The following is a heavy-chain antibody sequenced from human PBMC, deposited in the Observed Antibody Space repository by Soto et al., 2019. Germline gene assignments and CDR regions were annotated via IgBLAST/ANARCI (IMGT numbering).Heavy chain of an antibody. CDR1: GFTFSSYW. Sequence: GGSLRLSCAASGFTFSSYWMHWVRQAPGKGLVWVSRINSDGSSTSYADSVKGRFTISRDNAKNALYLQMNSLRAEDTAVYYCARRRHYYDSSGYFDAFDIWGQGTMVTVSS. V-gene: IGHV3-74*01. CDR3: ARRRHYYDSSGYFDAFDI. D-gene: IGHD3-22*01. J-gene: IGHJ3*02. CDR2: INSDGSST.